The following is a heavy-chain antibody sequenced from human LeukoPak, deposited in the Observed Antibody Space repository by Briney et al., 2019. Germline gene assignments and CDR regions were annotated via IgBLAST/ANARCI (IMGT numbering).Heavy chain of an antibody. CDR1: GGSFSGYY. Sequence: PSETLSLTCAVYGGSFSGYYWSWIRQPPGKGLEWIGEINHSGSTNYNPSLKSRVTISVDTSKNQFSLKLSSVTAADTAVYYCARKAVAGTKGRYYFDYWGQGTLVTVSS. CDR2: INHSGST. V-gene: IGHV4-34*01. CDR3: ARKAVAGTKGRYYFDY. D-gene: IGHD6-19*01. J-gene: IGHJ4*02.